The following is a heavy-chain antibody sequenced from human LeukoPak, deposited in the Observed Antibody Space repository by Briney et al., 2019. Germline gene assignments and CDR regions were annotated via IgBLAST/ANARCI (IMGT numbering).Heavy chain of an antibody. V-gene: IGHV3-23*01. Sequence: GGSLRLSCAASGFTFSSYAMSWVRQAPGKGLEWVSAVSGSGGSTYYTDSVKGRFTISRDNSKNTLYLQMNSLRAEDTAVYYCARDPQYCSGGSCYSFDYWGQGTLVTVSS. CDR1: GFTFSSYA. D-gene: IGHD2-15*01. CDR2: VSGSGGST. CDR3: ARDPQYCSGGSCYSFDY. J-gene: IGHJ4*02.